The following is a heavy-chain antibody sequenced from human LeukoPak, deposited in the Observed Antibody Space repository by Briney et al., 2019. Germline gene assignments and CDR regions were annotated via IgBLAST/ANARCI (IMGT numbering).Heavy chain of an antibody. V-gene: IGHV4-34*01. Sequence: PSETLSLTCAVYGGSFSGYYWSWIRQPPGKGLEWIGEINHSGSTNYDPSLKSRVTISVDTSKNQFSLKLSSVTAADTAVYYCARVRYYDILTGYYDYWGQGILVTVSS. J-gene: IGHJ4*02. CDR2: INHSGST. CDR1: GGSFSGYY. D-gene: IGHD3-9*01. CDR3: ARVRYYDILTGYYDY.